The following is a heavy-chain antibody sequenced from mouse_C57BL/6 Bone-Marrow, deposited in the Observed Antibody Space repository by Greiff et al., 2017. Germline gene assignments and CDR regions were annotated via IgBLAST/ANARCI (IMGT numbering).Heavy chain of an antibody. V-gene: IGHV1-74*01. CDR1: GYTFTSYW. Sequence: VQLQQSGAELVKPGASVKVSCKASGYTFTSYWMPWVQQRPGQGLEWIGRIHPSDSDTNYTQNFKGKATLTVDKATSTAYMQLSSLTSEASAVYYYSIDCCSSYGYFDVWGTGTTVTVSS. CDR3: SIDCCSSYGYFDV. CDR2: IHPSDSDT. J-gene: IGHJ1*03. D-gene: IGHD1-1*01.